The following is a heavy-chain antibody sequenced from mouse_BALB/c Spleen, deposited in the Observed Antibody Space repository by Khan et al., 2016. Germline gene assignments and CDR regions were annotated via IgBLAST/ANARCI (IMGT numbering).Heavy chain of an antibody. D-gene: IGHD2-2*01. CDR2: INTETGEP. Sequence: QIQLVQSGPELKKPGETVKISCKASGYTFTDYSMHWVKQAPGKGLKWMGWINTETGEPTYADDFKGRFAFSLETSASTAYLQINNLKNEDTATXYCAGLWLRRAWFAYWGQGTLVTVSA. CDR3: AGLWLRRAWFAY. V-gene: IGHV9-2-1*01. CDR1: GYTFTDYS. J-gene: IGHJ3*01.